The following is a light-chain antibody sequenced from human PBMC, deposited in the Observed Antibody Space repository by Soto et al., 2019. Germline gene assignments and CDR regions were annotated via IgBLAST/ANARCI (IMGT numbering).Light chain of an antibody. CDR2: GAS. V-gene: IGKV3-20*01. CDR3: QQYTSSPT. Sequence: TQSPSTLSASVGDRVTITCRASQSISSSYLAWYQQKPGQAPRLLIYGASSRATGIPDRFSGSGSGTDFTLTISRLEPEDFAVYYCQQYTSSPTFGGGTKVEIK. J-gene: IGKJ4*01. CDR1: QSISSSY.